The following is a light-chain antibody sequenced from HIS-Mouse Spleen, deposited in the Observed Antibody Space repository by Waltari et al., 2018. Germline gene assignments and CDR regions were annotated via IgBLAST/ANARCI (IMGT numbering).Light chain of an antibody. V-gene: IGLV2-23*01. CDR3: CSYAGSSTWV. Sequence: QSALTQPASVSGSPGQSIPISSTGTTRDVGSYKLVSWYQQHPGKAPKLMIYEGSKRPSGVSNRFSGSKSGNTASLTISGLQAEDEADYYCCSYAGSSTWVFGGGTKLTVL. CDR1: TRDVGSYKL. J-gene: IGLJ3*02. CDR2: EGS.